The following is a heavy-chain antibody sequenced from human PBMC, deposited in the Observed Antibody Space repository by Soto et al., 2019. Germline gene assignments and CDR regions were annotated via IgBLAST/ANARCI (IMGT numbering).Heavy chain of an antibody. D-gene: IGHD2-2*01. CDR2: ISPYSGYT. V-gene: IGHV1-18*01. J-gene: IGHJ4*02. CDR1: GYSFMKYG. CDR3: AREASVLIPAAQPSRFDS. Sequence: ASVKVSCKGCGYSFMKYGINRVRQAPGQGLEWVGWISPYSGYTHSAQKFHGRLTLTTDTAASTAYMELRILRSADTALYYCAREASVLIPAAQPSRFDSWGQGTLVTVSS.